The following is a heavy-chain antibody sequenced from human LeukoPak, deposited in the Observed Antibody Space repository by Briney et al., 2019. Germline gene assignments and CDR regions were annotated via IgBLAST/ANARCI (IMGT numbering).Heavy chain of an antibody. Sequence: PGGSLRLSCAASGFTVSNNYMSWVRQAPGKKLEWVSDIYSDGTTFYADSVKGRFTISRDNSKNTLYLQMNSLRAEDTAVYYCASPTVTTLLLDYWGQGTLVTVSS. CDR2: IYSDGTT. D-gene: IGHD4-17*01. V-gene: IGHV3-53*05. J-gene: IGHJ4*02. CDR3: ASPTVTTLLLDY. CDR1: GFTVSNNY.